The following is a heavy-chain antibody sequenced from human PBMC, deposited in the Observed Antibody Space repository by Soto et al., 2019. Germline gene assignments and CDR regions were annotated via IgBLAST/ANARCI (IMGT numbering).Heavy chain of an antibody. D-gene: IGHD3-3*01. CDR2: INPATGAA. V-gene: IGHV1-2*02. CDR1: GYPVTAYY. CDR3: ARGGGVGVAGSAAFDM. Sequence: QLHLVQSGAVVKKPGASVTVSCSASGYPVTAYYMHWVRQAPGRGLEWMGGINPATGAAKYTQTIQGRVPMTRATSTSTGFMELSGPTSEDTAVFYCARGGGVGVAGSAAFDMWGQGTLVTVSS. J-gene: IGHJ3*02.